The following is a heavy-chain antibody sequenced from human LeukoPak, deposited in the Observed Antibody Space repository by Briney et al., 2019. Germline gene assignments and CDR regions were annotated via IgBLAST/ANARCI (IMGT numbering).Heavy chain of an antibody. J-gene: IGHJ3*02. CDR3: AAFDI. V-gene: IGHV3-7*01. Sequence: ETLSLTCTVSGGSISSSSYYWGWIRQPPGKGLEWVANIKQDGSEKYYVDSVKGRFSISRDNAKNSLYLQMNSLRAEDTAVYYCAAFDIWGQGTMVIVSS. CDR1: GGSISSSSYY. CDR2: IKQDGSEK.